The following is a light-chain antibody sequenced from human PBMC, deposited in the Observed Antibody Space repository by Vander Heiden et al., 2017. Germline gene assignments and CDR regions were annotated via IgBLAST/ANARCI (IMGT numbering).Light chain of an antibody. CDR1: QSVLYSSNNKNY. CDR3: QQYYTTPRT. CDR2: WAS. V-gene: IGKV4-1*01. Sequence: IVLTQSPDSLAVSLGERATINCKSSQSVLYSSNNKNYLAWYQQKPGQPPKLLIYWASTRDSGVPDRFSGSGSGTDFTLTISSLQAEDVAVYYCQQYYTTPRTFGPGTEVDIK. J-gene: IGKJ3*01.